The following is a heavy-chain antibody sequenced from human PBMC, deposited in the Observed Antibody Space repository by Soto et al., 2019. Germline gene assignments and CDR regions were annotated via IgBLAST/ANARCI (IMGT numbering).Heavy chain of an antibody. V-gene: IGHV3-33*01. CDR3: ARDLVTLAAMDV. D-gene: IGHD3-16*01. J-gene: IGHJ6*02. CDR1: GFTFGDFG. CDR2: IWADGTNK. Sequence: QVQLVESGGDVVQPGRSLRLSCEVSGFTFGDFGIHWVRQAPGKGLEWVTVIWADGTNKYYADSVTGRFTVSRDNSKNTLYLQMNSLRVKDTAVYYCARDLVTLAAMDVWGPGTTVLVSS.